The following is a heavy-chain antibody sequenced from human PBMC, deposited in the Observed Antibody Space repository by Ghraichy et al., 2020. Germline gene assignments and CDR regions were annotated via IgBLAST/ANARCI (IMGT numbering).Heavy chain of an antibody. CDR2: ISASGGST. J-gene: IGHJ4*02. V-gene: IGHV3-23*01. Sequence: GGSLRLSCAASRVTFSNYAMSWVRQAPGMGLEWVSAISASGGSTYYADSVKGRFTISRDNPENTLYLQMNSLRAEDTAVYYCAKHGTVGATSGSGYFDYWGRGTLVTVSS. CDR3: AKHGTVGATSGSGYFDY. D-gene: IGHD1-26*01. CDR1: RVTFSNYA.